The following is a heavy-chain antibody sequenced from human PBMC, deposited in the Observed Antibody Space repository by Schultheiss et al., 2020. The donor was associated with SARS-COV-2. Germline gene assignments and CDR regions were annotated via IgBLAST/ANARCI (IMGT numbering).Heavy chain of an antibody. Sequence: ASVKVSCKASGYTFTGYYMHWVRQAPGQGLEWMATINPSGGSTTYAQRFQGRVTMTRDTSTSTVYMELSSLISEDTAVYYCARDGGYYGSGSYWEHAFDIWGQGTMVTVSS. CDR2: INPSGGST. CDR1: GYTFTGYY. D-gene: IGHD3-10*01. CDR3: ARDGGYYGSGSYWEHAFDI. J-gene: IGHJ3*02. V-gene: IGHV1-46*01.